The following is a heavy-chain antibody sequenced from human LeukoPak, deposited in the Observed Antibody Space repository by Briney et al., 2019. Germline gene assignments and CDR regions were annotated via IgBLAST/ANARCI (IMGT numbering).Heavy chain of an antibody. CDR2: MSYEGTNK. Sequence: QTGGSLRLSCAASGFTFSDYGMHWVRQAPGKGLEWVAVMSYEGTNKYSADSVKGRFTISRDNSKNTLYLQMNSLRAEDTAVYYCAKDVERLDYFDYCGQGTLVTVSS. D-gene: IGHD3-9*01. V-gene: IGHV3-30*18. CDR3: AKDVERLDYFDY. CDR1: GFTFSDYG. J-gene: IGHJ4*02.